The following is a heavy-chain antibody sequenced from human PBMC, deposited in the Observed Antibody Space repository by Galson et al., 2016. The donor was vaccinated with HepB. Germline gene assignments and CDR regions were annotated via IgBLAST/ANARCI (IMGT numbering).Heavy chain of an antibody. D-gene: IGHD2-2*01. V-gene: IGHV3-30*03. Sequence: SLRLSCAVSGFTFSSYPMHWVRQAPGKGLEWVAVISFDESDKNYADLVKGRFTISRTNSKNTLYLKMKSRRATETAVYYCGRVRGRRGPAALDYWGQGTRVTVSS. J-gene: IGHJ4*02. CDR1: GFTFSSYP. CDR3: GRVRGRRGPAALDY. CDR2: ISFDESDK.